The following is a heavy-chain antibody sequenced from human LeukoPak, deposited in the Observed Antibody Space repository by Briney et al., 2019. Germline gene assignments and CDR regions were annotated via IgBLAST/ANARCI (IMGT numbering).Heavy chain of an antibody. J-gene: IGHJ4*02. Sequence: GGSLRLSCAASGFTFSSYAIRWVRQAPGKGLEWVSGISGSAGSTYYADSVKGRSTISRDNSKNTMYLQMNSLRAEDTAVYYCAKGDRYTGSWFLLDSWGQGTLVTVSS. CDR1: GFTFSSYA. V-gene: IGHV3-23*01. CDR3: AKGDRYTGSWFLLDS. D-gene: IGHD1-26*01. CDR2: ISGSAGST.